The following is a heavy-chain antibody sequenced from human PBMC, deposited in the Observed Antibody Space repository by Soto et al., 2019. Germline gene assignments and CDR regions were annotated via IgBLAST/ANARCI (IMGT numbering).Heavy chain of an antibody. V-gene: IGHV4-59*01. CDR3: ARDWDSSGMFDP. CDR2: ISYSGST. Sequence: SETLSLTCSVSGASITTYYWSWIRQPPGKGLEWIGSISYSGSTKYNPSLESRVMISLDTSKNQFSLRLTSVTAADTTLYYCARDWDSSGMFDPWGQGALVTVSS. J-gene: IGHJ5*02. CDR1: GASITTYY. D-gene: IGHD3-10*01.